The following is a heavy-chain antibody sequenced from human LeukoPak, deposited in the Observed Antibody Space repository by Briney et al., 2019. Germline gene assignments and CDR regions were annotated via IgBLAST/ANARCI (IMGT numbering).Heavy chain of an antibody. J-gene: IGHJ4*02. D-gene: IGHD7-27*01. V-gene: IGHV3-74*01. CDR2: INRDGSYT. Sequence: GGSLRLSCAVSGFTFSSYWMPWVRQAPGKGLVWVSRINRDGSYTSYADSVKGRFTISRDNAENTLYLQMNSLRAEDTAVYYCTMDLTGPKDYWGQGTLVTVSS. CDR3: TMDLTGPKDY. CDR1: GFTFSSYW.